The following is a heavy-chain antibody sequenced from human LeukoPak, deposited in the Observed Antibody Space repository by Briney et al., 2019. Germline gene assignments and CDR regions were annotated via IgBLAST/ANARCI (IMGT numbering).Heavy chain of an antibody. CDR2: IYTRGST. Sequence: SETLSLTCTVSGGSISSYDWSWIQQPAGKGLEGIGRIYTRGSTNYNPSLKSRVSMSVDTSKKQSSLKLSSVTAADTAVYYCARLSSSWYQDWYFDLWGRGTLVTVSS. CDR3: ARLSSSWYQDWYFDL. CDR1: GGSISSYD. D-gene: IGHD6-13*01. V-gene: IGHV4-4*07. J-gene: IGHJ2*01.